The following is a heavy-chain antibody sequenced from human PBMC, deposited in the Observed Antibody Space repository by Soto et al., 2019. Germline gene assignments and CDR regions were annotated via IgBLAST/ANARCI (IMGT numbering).Heavy chain of an antibody. V-gene: IGHV5-51*01. CDR2: IYPGDFDT. CDR1: GYSFNTYW. J-gene: IGHJ4*02. D-gene: IGHD5-18*01. Sequence: GESLKISCTASGYSFNTYWIAWVRQMPGKGLEWMGIIYPGDFDTRHRQSFQGQVTMSVDKSINTAYLQWSNLETSDIAWYYCAGLLGYSYGYQEFFDYWGQGTPVTV. CDR3: AGLLGYSYGYQEFFDY.